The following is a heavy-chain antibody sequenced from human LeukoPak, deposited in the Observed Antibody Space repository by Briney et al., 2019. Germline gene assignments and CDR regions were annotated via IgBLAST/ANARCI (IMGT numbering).Heavy chain of an antibody. D-gene: IGHD2-21*02. CDR3: ARACGGDCYYYYYYGTDV. CDR2: IYYSGST. V-gene: IGHV4-59*01. CDR1: GRSISSYY. Sequence: PSETLSLTCTVSGRSISSYYWSWIRQPPGKGREWIGYIYYSGSTNYNPSLKSRVTISVETSKNQFSLKRSSVTAADTAVYYCARACGGDCYYYYYYGTDVWGQGTTVTVSS. J-gene: IGHJ6*02.